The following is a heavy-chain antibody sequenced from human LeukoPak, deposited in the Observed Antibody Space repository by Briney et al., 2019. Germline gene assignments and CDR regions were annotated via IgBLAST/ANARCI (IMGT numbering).Heavy chain of an antibody. J-gene: IGHJ4*02. Sequence: GKSLRLSCAASGFTFSDYGMHWVRQAPGKGLEWVAVIWYDGSKKYYLDSVKGRFTISRDNSKNTLYLQMNSLRAEDTAVYYCTRRDGDNDRGFELWGQGTPVTVSS. CDR1: GFTFSDYG. V-gene: IGHV3-33*01. CDR3: TRRDGDNDRGFEL. D-gene: IGHD4-23*01. CDR2: IWYDGSKK.